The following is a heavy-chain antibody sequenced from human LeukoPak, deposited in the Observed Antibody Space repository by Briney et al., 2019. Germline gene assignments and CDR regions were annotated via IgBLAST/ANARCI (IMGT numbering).Heavy chain of an antibody. Sequence: SETLSLTCTVSGGSISSGGYYWSWIRQHPGKGLEWIGYIYYSGGTYYNPSLKSRVTISVDTSKNQFSLKLSSVTAADTAVYYCARGGLRYFDWFGAFDIWGQGTMVTVSS. V-gene: IGHV4-31*03. CDR3: ARGGLRYFDWFGAFDI. CDR2: IYYSGGT. CDR1: GGSISSGGYY. J-gene: IGHJ3*02. D-gene: IGHD3-9*01.